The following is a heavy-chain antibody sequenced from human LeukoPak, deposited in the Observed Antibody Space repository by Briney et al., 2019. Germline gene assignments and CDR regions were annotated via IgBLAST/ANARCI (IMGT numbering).Heavy chain of an antibody. V-gene: IGHV4-34*01. Sequence: PSETLSLTCAVYGGSFSDYYWSWIRQPPGKGLEWIGEINHSGSTNYNPSLRSRVTISVDTSKNQFSLKLSSVTAADTAVYYCARDAFDIWGQGTMVTVSS. CDR2: INHSGST. CDR3: ARDAFDI. J-gene: IGHJ3*02. CDR1: GGSFSDYY.